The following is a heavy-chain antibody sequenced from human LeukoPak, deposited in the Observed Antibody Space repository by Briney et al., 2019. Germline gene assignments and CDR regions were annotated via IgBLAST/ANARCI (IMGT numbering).Heavy chain of an antibody. D-gene: IGHD5-18*01. CDR3: ARLKGRYSYGLDY. CDR1: GYNFASYW. V-gene: IGHV5-51*01. Sequence: GESLKISCKGSGYNFASYWIGWVRQMPGKGLEWMGIIYPGDSDTKNSPSFQGQVTISVDKSISTAYLQWSSLKASDTAMYYCARLKGRYSYGLDYWGQGTLVTVSS. J-gene: IGHJ4*02. CDR2: IYPGDSDT.